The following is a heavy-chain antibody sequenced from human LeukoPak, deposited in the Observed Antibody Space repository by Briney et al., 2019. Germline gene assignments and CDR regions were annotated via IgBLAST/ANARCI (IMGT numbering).Heavy chain of an antibody. D-gene: IGHD3-3*01. J-gene: IGHJ5*02. Sequence: SETLSLTCTVYGGPFNVYYWSWIRQPPGKGLEWIGDINDSESTYYNPSLKSRVTLSIDTSKNQFSLKMSSVTAADTAVYYCARGRTRGGAGMFDPWGQGTLVTVSS. CDR2: INDSEST. CDR1: GGPFNVYY. V-gene: IGHV4-34*01. CDR3: ARGRTRGGAGMFDP.